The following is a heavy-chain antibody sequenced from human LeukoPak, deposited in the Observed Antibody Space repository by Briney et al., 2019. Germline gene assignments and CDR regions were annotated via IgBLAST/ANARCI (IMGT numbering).Heavy chain of an antibody. CDR2: ISHSGSTI. J-gene: IGHJ6*04. Sequence: GGSLRLSCAASGFTFSDYYMSWIRQAPGKGLEWLSYISHSGSTIYYAASVRGRFTISRDNGKNSLYLQMNSLRAEDTAVYYCAELGITMIGGVWGKGTTVTISS. CDR3: AELGITMIGGV. D-gene: IGHD3-10*02. CDR1: GFTFSDYY. V-gene: IGHV3-11*04.